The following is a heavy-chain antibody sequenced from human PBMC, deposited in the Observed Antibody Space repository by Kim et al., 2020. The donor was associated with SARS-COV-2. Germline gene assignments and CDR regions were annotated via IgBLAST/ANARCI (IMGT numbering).Heavy chain of an antibody. Sequence: GGSLRLSCAASGFTFSSYSMNWVRQAPGKGLEWVSYISSSSTIYYADSVKGRLTISRDNANNSLYLQMNSLRAEDTAAYYCSTRWGELGYWGQGTLVTVS. CDR2: ISSSSTI. J-gene: IGHJ4*02. CDR1: GFTFSSYS. D-gene: IGHD1-26*01. V-gene: IGHV3-48*04. CDR3: STRWGELGY.